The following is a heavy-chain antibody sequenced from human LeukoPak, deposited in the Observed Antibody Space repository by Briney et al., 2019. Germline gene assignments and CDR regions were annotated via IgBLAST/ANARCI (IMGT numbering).Heavy chain of an antibody. CDR1: GYTFTAYY. D-gene: IGHD6-19*01. CDR2: IKPDSGST. V-gene: IGHV1-2*02. CDR3: ARARVPIAVAGLYYFDY. J-gene: IGHJ4*02. Sequence: GASVKVSCKASGYTFTAYYIHWLRQAPGQGPEWMGWIKPDSGSTHYAQKFQGRVTMTRDTSSNSAYMDLTSLKSDDTAVYYCARARVPIAVAGLYYFDYWGQGALVTVSS.